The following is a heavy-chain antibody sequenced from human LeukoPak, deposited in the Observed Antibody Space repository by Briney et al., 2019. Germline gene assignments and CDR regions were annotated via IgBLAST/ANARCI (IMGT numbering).Heavy chain of an antibody. CDR2: IYYSGST. CDR1: GGSISSYY. V-gene: IGHV4-59*05. D-gene: IGHD2-15*01. J-gene: IGHJ4*02. Sequence: PSETLSLTCTVSGGSISSYYWSWIRQPPGKGLEWIGRIYYSGSTYYNPSLKSRVTISVDTSKNQFSLKLSSVTAADTAVYYCARPDKYCSGGSCYYYFDYWGQGTLVTVSS. CDR3: ARPDKYCSGGSCYYYFDY.